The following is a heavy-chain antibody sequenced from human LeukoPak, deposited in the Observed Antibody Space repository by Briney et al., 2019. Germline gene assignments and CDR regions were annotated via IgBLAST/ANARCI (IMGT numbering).Heavy chain of an antibody. CDR1: GFTFSSYT. J-gene: IGHJ4*02. D-gene: IGHD2-8*02. V-gene: IGHV3-30-3*01. Sequence: GGPLRLSCAASGFTFSSYTMHWVRQAPGKGLEWVAVISYGGINKYYADSVKGRFTISRDNSKNTLYLQMNSLRVEDTAVYYCARPGSGGSLDYWGQGTLVTVSS. CDR2: ISYGGINK. CDR3: ARPGSGGSLDY.